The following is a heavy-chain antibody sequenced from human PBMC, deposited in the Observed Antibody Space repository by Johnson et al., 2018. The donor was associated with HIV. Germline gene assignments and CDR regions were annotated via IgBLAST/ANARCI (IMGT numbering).Heavy chain of an antibody. D-gene: IGHD6-13*01. CDR2: IRYDGSNK. J-gene: IGHJ3*02. V-gene: IGHV3-30*02. CDR3: ARDGHSSTPRCAFDI. CDR1: GFTVSSYY. Sequence: VQLVESGGGLIQPGGSLRLSCAASGFTVSSYYMSWVRQAPGKGLEWVAFIRYDGSNKYYADSVKGRFTISRDNSKNTLYLQMNSLRAEDTTVYYCARDGHSSTPRCAFDIWGQGTMVTVSS.